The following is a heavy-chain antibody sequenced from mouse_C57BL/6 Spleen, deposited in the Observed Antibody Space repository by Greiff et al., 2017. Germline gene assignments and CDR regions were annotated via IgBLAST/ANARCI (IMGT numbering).Heavy chain of an antibody. J-gene: IGHJ4*01. CDR3: ARGMTTVVARARDD. CDR2: INPNNGGT. D-gene: IGHD1-1*01. Sequence: EVQLQQSGPELVKPGASVKISCKASGYTFTDYYMNWVKQSHGKSLEWIGDINPNNGGTSYNQKFKGKATLTGDKSASTAYMEQRSLTSEDSAVYYCARGMTTVVARARDDWGKGPSVTVSA. CDR1: GYTFTDYY. V-gene: IGHV1-26*01.